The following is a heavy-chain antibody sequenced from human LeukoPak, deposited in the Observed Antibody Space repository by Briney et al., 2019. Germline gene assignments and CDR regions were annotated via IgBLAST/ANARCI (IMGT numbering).Heavy chain of an antibody. J-gene: IGHJ4*02. CDR2: ISGSGGST. CDR1: GFTFSSYA. Sequence: PGGSLRLSCAASGFTFSSYAMSRVRQAPGKGLEWVSAISGSGGSTYYADSVKGRFTISRDNSKNTLYLQMNSLRAEDTAVYYCVKALLGGNRHHNYFDYWGQGTLVTVSS. V-gene: IGHV3-23*01. D-gene: IGHD1-14*01. CDR3: VKALLGGNRHHNYFDY.